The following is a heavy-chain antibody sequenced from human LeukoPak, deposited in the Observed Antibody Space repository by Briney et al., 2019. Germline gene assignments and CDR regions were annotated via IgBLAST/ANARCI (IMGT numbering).Heavy chain of an antibody. V-gene: IGHV1-46*03. CDR3: ANAGATGGYYFDY. J-gene: IGHJ4*02. CDR2: INPNGGST. D-gene: IGHD1-26*01. Sequence: ASVKVSCKASGYTFTSYYMHWVRQAPGQGLEWMGIINPNGGSTSYAQKFQGRVTMTRDTSTSTVYMELSSLRSEDTAVYYCANAGATGGYYFDYWGQGTLVTVSS. CDR1: GYTFTSYY.